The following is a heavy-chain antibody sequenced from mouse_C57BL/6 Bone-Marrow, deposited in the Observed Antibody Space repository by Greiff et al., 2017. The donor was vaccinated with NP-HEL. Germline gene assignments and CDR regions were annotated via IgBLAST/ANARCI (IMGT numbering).Heavy chain of an antibody. D-gene: IGHD1-1*01. CDR1: GYTFTDYE. J-gene: IGHJ4*01. CDR3: PGTTGGYYAMDY. CDR2: IDPETGGT. V-gene: IGHV1-15*01. Sequence: QVQLQQSGAELVRPGASVTLSCKASGYTFTDYEMHWVKQTPVHGLEWIGAIDPETGGTAYNQKFKGKAILTADKSSSTAYMELRSLTSEDSAVYYCPGTTGGYYAMDYWGQGTSVTVSS.